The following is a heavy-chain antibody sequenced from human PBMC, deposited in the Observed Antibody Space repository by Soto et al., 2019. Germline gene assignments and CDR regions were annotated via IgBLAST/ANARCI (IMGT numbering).Heavy chain of an antibody. CDR3: ARGPYYYDSSGPWGYFDL. V-gene: IGHV1-46*01. D-gene: IGHD3-22*01. CDR2: FNPTGVDT. Sequence: GASVKVSCKASGYTLTSYYIHWVRQAPGQGLEWMGIFNPTGVDTRYAQKFQGRVTMTRDTSTSTVYMELSSLRYDDTAVYYCARGPYYYDSSGPWGYFDLWGRGTLVTVSS. CDR1: GYTLTSYY. J-gene: IGHJ2*01.